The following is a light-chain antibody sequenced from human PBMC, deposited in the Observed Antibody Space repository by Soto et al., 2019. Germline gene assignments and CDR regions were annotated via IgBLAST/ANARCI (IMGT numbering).Light chain of an antibody. CDR2: GTS. CDR3: QQYASSPLLT. Sequence: EIVLTQSPGTLSLSPGETATLSCRASQTIGRNYLAWYQQKPGQAPRLLIFGTSTRATGIPDRFSGSGSGIDFTLSISRLEPEDFAVYYCQQYASSPLLTFGGGTKVEIK. CDR1: QTIGRNY. J-gene: IGKJ4*01. V-gene: IGKV3-20*01.